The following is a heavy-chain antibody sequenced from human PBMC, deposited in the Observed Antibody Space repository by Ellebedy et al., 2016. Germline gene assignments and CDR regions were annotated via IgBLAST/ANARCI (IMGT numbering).Heavy chain of an antibody. D-gene: IGHD1-26*01. CDR1: GFTFSSYS. CDR3: ARDKIVGATPDAFDI. J-gene: IGHJ3*02. Sequence: GGSLRLSCAASGFTFSSYSMNWVRQAPGKGLEWVSYISSSSSTIYYADSVKGRFTISRDNAKNSLYLQMNSLRDEDTAVYYCARDKIVGATPDAFDIWGQGTMVTVSS. V-gene: IGHV3-48*02. CDR2: ISSSSSTI.